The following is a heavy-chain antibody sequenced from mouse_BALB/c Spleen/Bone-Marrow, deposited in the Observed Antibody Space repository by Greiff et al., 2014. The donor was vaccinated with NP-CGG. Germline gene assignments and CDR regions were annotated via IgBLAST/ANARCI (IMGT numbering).Heavy chain of an antibody. CDR1: GFAFSSYD. J-gene: IGHJ4*01. CDR2: ISSGGGST. Sequence: EVKLVESGGGLVKPGGSLKLSCAASGFAFSSYDMSWVRQTPEKRLEWVAYISSGGGSTYYPDTVKGRLTISRDNAKNTLYLQMSSLKSEDTAMYYCARPLYYYGSSPFYAMDYWGQGTSVTVPS. V-gene: IGHV5-12-1*01. D-gene: IGHD1-1*01. CDR3: ARPLYYYGSSPFYAMDY.